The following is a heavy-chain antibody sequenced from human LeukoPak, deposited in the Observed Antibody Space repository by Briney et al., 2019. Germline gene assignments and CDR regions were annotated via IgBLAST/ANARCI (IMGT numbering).Heavy chain of an antibody. CDR3: ARVWSTTSTGLNWFDP. CDR1: VYTFTDFY. V-gene: IGHV1-2*02. CDR2: INPSAGDT. Sequence: ASVNVSCKASVYTFTDFYIYWVRQAPGQGLEWMGWINPSAGDTKYSQRFQGRVTMTRDTSTSTAYMELRSLTSDDTAVYYCARVWSTTSTGLNWFDPWGQGAMVTVSS. D-gene: IGHD2-2*01. J-gene: IGHJ5*02.